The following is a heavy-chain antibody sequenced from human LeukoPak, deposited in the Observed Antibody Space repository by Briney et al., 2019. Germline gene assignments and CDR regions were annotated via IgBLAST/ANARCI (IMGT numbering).Heavy chain of an antibody. CDR3: ARDPTTVTKGLDI. CDR1: GGSISMHY. J-gene: IGHJ3*02. V-gene: IGHV4-59*11. Sequence: SETLSLTCTVSGGSISMHYWSWIRQPPGKVLEWIGYISSIGSTNYNPSLKSRVTISVDTSKNQFSLKLTSLTAADTAVYFCARDPTTVTKGLDIWGQGTMVTVSS. D-gene: IGHD4-17*01. CDR2: ISSIGST.